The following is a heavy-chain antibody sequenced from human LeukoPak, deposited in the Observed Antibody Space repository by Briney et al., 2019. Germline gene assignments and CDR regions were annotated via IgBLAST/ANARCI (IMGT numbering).Heavy chain of an antibody. V-gene: IGHV3-48*03. CDR3: ARAEVDIVATIAIQYYYYYGMDV. J-gene: IGHJ6*02. Sequence: GGSLRLSCAASGFTFSSYEMNWVRQAPGKGLEWVSYISSSGSTIHYADSVKGRFTISRGNAKNSLYLQMNSLRAEDTAVYYCARAEVDIVATIAIQYYYYYGMDVWGQGTTVTVSS. CDR1: GFTFSSYE. D-gene: IGHD5-12*01. CDR2: ISSSGSTI.